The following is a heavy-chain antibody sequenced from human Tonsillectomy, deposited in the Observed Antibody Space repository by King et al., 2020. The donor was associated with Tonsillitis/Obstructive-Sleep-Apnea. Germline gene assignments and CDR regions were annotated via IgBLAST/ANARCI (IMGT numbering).Heavy chain of an antibody. CDR1: GYSFTSYW. D-gene: IGHD5-12*01. V-gene: IGHV5-10-1*03. CDR3: ARSLSDENSGYDKEGFDY. Sequence: VQLVESGAEVKKPGESLRISCKGSGYSFTSYWITWVRQMPGKGLVWMGSIDPSDSYINYSPSFQGHVTISADKSISTAYLQWSSLKASDTAMFYCARSLSDENSGYDKEGFDYWGQGTLVTVSS. J-gene: IGHJ4*02. CDR2: IDPSDSYI.